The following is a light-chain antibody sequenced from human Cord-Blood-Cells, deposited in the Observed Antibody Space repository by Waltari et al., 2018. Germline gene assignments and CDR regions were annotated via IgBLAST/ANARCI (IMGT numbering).Light chain of an antibody. CDR1: SSDVGGYNY. CDR3: SSYTSSSTVV. J-gene: IGLJ2*01. V-gene: IGLV2-14*01. CDR2: EVS. Sequence: QSALTQPASVSGSPGQSITISCTGTSSDVGGYNYVSWYQQHPGKAPKLMIYEVSNRPAGVSNRLAGSKSGNTASLTMSGLQAEDEADYYGSSYTSSSTVVFGGGTKLTVL.